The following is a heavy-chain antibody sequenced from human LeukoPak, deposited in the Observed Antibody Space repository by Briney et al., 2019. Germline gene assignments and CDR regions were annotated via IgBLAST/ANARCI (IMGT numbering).Heavy chain of an antibody. V-gene: IGHV3-30*02. CDR3: AKDYASGLPDY. CDR1: GFTFGSYG. J-gene: IGHJ4*02. Sequence: GGSLRLSCAASGFTFGSYGMHWVRQAPGKGLEWVAVIWYDGSNKYYADSVKGRFTISRDNSKNTLYLQMNSLRAEDTAVYYCAKDYASGLPDYWGQGTLVTVSS. CDR2: IWYDGSNK. D-gene: IGHD3-16*01.